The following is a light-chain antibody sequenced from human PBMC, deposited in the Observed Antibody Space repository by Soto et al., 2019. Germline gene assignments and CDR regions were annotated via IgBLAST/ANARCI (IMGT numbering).Light chain of an antibody. CDR2: DDN. V-gene: IGLV1-51*01. J-gene: IGLJ1*01. CDR1: SSKIGGNS. Sequence: QTVLTQPPSVSSAPGQKVTISCSGSSSKIGGNSVSWYQQLPGTAPKLLIYDDNKRPSGIPDRFSSSKSGTSATLGITGFQTGDEADYYCRSWDSSLSAYVFGTGTKVTVL. CDR3: RSWDSSLSAYV.